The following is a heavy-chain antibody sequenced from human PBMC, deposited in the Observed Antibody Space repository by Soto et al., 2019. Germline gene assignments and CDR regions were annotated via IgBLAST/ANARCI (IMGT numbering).Heavy chain of an antibody. Sequence: EVQLVESGGGLVKPGGSLRLSCAASGFTFSSYSMNWVRQAPGKGLEWVSSISSSNSYIYYADSVKGRFTISRDNAKNSLYLQMNSLRAEDTAVYYCARENYYDSSGYLDYWGQGTLVTVSS. J-gene: IGHJ4*02. CDR3: ARENYYDSSGYLDY. V-gene: IGHV3-21*01. CDR1: GFTFSSYS. CDR2: ISSSNSYI. D-gene: IGHD3-22*01.